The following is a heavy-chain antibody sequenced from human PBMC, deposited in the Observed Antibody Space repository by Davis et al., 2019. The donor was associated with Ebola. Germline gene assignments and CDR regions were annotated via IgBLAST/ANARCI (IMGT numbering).Heavy chain of an antibody. D-gene: IGHD6-13*01. CDR2: INHSGST. V-gene: IGHV4-34*01. Sequence: MPSETLSLPCAVYGGSFSGYYWSWIRQPPGKGLEWIGEINHSGSTNYNPSLKSRVTISVDTSKNQFSLKLSSVTAADTAVYYCARTRLGQSAAGNWGQGTLVTVSS. J-gene: IGHJ4*02. CDR1: GGSFSGYY. CDR3: ARTRLGQSAAGN.